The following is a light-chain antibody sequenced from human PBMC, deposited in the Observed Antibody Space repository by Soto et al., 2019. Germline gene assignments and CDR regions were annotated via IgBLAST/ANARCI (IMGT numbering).Light chain of an antibody. Sequence: EIVMTQSPATLSVSPGETATLSCRASQSVNLNLAWYQQKPGQAPRLLIYGASIRATGIPARFSGSGAGTEFTLTINSLQSEDSAVYYCQQCGSWPPLTFGGGTTVEIK. J-gene: IGKJ4*01. CDR3: QQCGSWPPLT. CDR2: GAS. V-gene: IGKV3-15*01. CDR1: QSVNLN.